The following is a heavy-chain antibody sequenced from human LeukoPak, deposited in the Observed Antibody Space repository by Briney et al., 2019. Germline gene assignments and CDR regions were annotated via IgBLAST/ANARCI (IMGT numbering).Heavy chain of an antibody. Sequence: SETLSLTCTVSGGSISSSSYYWGWIRQPPGKGLEWIGSFYYSGSTYYNPFLKSRVTISVDTSKNQFSLKLSSVTAADTAVYYCARARGIAVAGHPDAFDIWGQGTMVTVSS. J-gene: IGHJ3*02. CDR2: FYYSGST. CDR3: ARARGIAVAGHPDAFDI. D-gene: IGHD6-19*01. CDR1: GGSISSSSYY. V-gene: IGHV4-39*01.